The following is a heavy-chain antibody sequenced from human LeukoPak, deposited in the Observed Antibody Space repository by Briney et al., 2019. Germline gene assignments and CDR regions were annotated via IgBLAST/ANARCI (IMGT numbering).Heavy chain of an antibody. V-gene: IGHV4-59*08. J-gene: IGHJ4*02. Sequence: PSETLSLTCTVSGGSISSYYWSWIRQPPGKGLEWIGYIYYSGSTNYNPSLKSRVTISVDTSKNQFSLKLSSVTAADTAVYYCALSVAGYYFDDWGQGTLVTVSS. CDR2: IYYSGST. D-gene: IGHD6-19*01. CDR3: ALSVAGYYFDD. CDR1: GGSISSYY.